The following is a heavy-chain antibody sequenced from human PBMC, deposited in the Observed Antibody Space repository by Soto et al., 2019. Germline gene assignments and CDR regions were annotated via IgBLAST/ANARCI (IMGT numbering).Heavy chain of an antibody. V-gene: IGHV3-21*01. CDR1: GFTFSSYS. Sequence: EVQLVESGGGLVKPGGSLRLSCAASGFTFSSYSMNWVRQAPGKGLEWVSSISSSSSYIYYADSVKGRFTISRDNAKNSLYLQMNSLRAEDTAVYYCASGRELRSQYYYGMDVWGQGTTVTVSS. CDR3: ASGRELRSQYYYGMDV. J-gene: IGHJ6*02. CDR2: ISSSSSYI. D-gene: IGHD1-7*01.